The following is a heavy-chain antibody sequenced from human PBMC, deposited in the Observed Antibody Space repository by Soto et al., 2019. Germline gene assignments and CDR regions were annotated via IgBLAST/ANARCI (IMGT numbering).Heavy chain of an antibody. CDR1: GFTFSDHY. CDR2: IRNKANSYTA. V-gene: IGHV3-72*01. CDR3: VKAGTGYQLDS. J-gene: IGHJ4*01. D-gene: IGHD3-9*01. Sequence: GGSLRLSCAASGFTFSDHYMDWVRQASGKGLEWVGRIRNKANSYTAEYAASVKGRFTISRDDSKNSLYLQMNSLKIEDTALYYCVKAGTGYQLDSWGQGTLVTVSS.